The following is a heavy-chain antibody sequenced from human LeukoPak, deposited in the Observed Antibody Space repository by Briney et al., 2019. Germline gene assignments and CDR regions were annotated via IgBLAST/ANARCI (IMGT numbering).Heavy chain of an antibody. J-gene: IGHJ2*01. CDR3: ARVGIRLTRIAAAGPTFWYFDL. V-gene: IGHV1-24*01. Sequence: ASVKVSCKVSGYTLTELSMHWVRQAPGKGLEWMGGFDPEDGETIYAQKFQGRVTMTEDTSTDTAYMELSSLRSEDTAVYYCARVGIRLTRIAAAGPTFWYFDLWGRGTLVTVSS. D-gene: IGHD6-13*01. CDR2: FDPEDGET. CDR1: GYTLTELS.